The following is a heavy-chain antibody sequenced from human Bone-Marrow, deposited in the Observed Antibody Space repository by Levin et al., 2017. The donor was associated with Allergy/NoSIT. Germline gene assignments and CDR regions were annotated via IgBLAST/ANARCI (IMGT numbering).Heavy chain of an antibody. V-gene: IGHV4-38-2*01. CDR1: GSSISSGYY. CDR3: VRDRGNYVSDY. CDR2: IDQSGNT. J-gene: IGHJ4*02. D-gene: IGHD3-10*01. Sequence: SSETLSLTCGVSGSSISSGYYWGWIRQTPGKGLEWIGSIDQSGNTYYNPSLTSRVTISRDTSKNQFSLKLTSVTAADTAVYYCVRDRGNYVSDYWAQGTLVTVSS.